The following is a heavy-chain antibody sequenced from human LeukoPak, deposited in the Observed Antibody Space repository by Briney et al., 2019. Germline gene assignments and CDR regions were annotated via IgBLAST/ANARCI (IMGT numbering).Heavy chain of an antibody. Sequence: SVKVSCTASRGTFSSYAISWVRQAPGQGLEWMGGIIPIFGTANYAQKFQGRVTITADESTSTAYMELSSLRSEDTAVYYCARVLYGDSDYWGQGTLVTVSS. V-gene: IGHV1-69*13. CDR2: IIPIFGTA. D-gene: IGHD4-17*01. J-gene: IGHJ4*02. CDR3: ARVLYGDSDY. CDR1: RGTFSSYA.